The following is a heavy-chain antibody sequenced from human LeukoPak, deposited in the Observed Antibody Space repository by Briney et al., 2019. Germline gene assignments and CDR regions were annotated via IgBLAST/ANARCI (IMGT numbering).Heavy chain of an antibody. CDR3: AKERDTAMVTIDY. D-gene: IGHD5-18*01. V-gene: IGHV3-30*02. J-gene: IGHJ4*02. Sequence: GGSLRLSCAASGFTFSSYGMHWVRQAPGKGLKGGAFIRYDGSNKYYADSVKGRFTISRDNSKNTLYLQMNSLRAEDTAVYSCAKERDTAMVTIDYWGQGTLVTVSS. CDR2: IRYDGSNK. CDR1: GFTFSSYG.